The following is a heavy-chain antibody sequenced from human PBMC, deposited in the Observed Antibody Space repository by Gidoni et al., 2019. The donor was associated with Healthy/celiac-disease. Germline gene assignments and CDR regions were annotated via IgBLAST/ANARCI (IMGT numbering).Heavy chain of an antibody. V-gene: IGHV1-18*01. J-gene: IGHJ4*02. CDR3: ARGGSLRAASGWGYY. Sequence: QVQLVQSGAEVKKPGASVKVSCTASGYAFGSYGICWVRQAPGQGLEWMGWISAYNGNTNYAQKLEGRVTITTDTSTSTAYMELRSLRSDDTAVYYCARGGSLRAASGWGYYWGQGTLVTVSS. CDR1: GYAFGSYG. CDR2: ISAYNGNT. D-gene: IGHD3-10*01.